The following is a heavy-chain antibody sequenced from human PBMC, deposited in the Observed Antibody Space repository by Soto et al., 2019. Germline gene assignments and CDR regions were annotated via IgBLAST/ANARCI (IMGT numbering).Heavy chain of an antibody. V-gene: IGHV1-18*01. D-gene: IGHD3-16*02. J-gene: IGHJ6*02. CDR2: INVYNGDT. CDR1: GYINRRYA. CDR3: ARVIYRRADHYYYGMDV. Sequence: ASMKVSRKPSGYINRRYAICWVGQDPVQDLEWMGWINVYNGDTNYAQKFQGRVTMTADESTSTAYMELSSLRSEDTAVYYCARVIYRRADHYYYGMDVWGQGNTVTVSS.